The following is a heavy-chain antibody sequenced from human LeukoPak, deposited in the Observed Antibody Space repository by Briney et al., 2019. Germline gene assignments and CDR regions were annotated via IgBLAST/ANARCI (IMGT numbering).Heavy chain of an antibody. CDR3: ARDPLYRYDPLSWEDY. Sequence: PSGTLSLTCAVSGVSISSSNWWSWVRQPPGEGLEWIGEIYHSGSTNYNPSLKSRVTISVDKSKNQFSLKLSSVTAADTAVYYCARDPLYRYDPLSWEDYWGQGTLVTVSS. J-gene: IGHJ4*02. CDR2: IYHSGST. V-gene: IGHV4-4*02. D-gene: IGHD3-16*02. CDR1: GVSISSSNW.